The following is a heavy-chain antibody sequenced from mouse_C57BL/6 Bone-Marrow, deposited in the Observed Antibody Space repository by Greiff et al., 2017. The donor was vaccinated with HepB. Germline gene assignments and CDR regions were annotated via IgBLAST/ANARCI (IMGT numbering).Heavy chain of an antibody. CDR1: GYTFTGYY. CDR3: ARYWE. J-gene: IGHJ2*01. D-gene: IGHD4-1*01. V-gene: IGHV1-76*01. Sequence: VKLMESGAELVRPGASVKLSCKASGYTFTGYYINWVKQRTGQGLEWIARIYPGSGNTYYNEKFKGKATLTAEKSSSTAYMQLSSLTSEDSAVYLCARYWEWGQGTTLTVSS. CDR2: IYPGSGNT.